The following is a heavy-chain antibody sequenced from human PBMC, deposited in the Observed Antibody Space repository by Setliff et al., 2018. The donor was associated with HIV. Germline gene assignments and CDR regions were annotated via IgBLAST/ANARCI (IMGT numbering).Heavy chain of an antibody. D-gene: IGHD6-19*01. CDR3: ARARSDWYNVRPYYFDL. Sequence: PSETLSLTCTVSGDSASNSRYYWAWIRQPPGKGLEYIGSIHYDERTYYNPSLASRLSISVDKSKNQFSLTLSSVTAADTAVYYCARARSDWYNVRPYYFDLWGQGAPVTVSS. CDR1: GDSASNSRYY. V-gene: IGHV4-39*07. CDR2: IHYDERT. J-gene: IGHJ4*02.